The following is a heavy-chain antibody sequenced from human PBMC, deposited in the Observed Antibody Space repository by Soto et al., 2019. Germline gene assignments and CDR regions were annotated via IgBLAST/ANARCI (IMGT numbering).Heavy chain of an antibody. J-gene: IGHJ4*02. CDR3: VLLGVFDH. D-gene: IGHD3-3*01. V-gene: IGHV3-23*01. CDR1: GFTFSSYA. Sequence: PGGSLRLSCAASGFTFSSYAMNWVRQAPGKGLEWVSVISGSGGTTFYADSVKGRFTISRDNSKNTLYLQMNSLRADDTAVYYCVLLGVFDHWGPGTLGTVS. CDR2: ISGSGGTT.